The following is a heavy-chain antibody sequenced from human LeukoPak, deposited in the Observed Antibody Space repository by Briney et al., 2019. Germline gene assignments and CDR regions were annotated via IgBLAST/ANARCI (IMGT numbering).Heavy chain of an antibody. CDR3: ARDPVAAVGSYFFDY. CDR2: INPNSGGT. CDR1: GYTFTGYY. J-gene: IGHJ4*02. D-gene: IGHD6-13*01. Sequence: GASVKVSCKASGYTFTGYYMHWVRQAPGQGVERMGWINPNSGGTNYAQKFQGRVTMTRDTSISTAYMELSRLRSDDTAVYYCARDPVAAVGSYFFDYWGQGTLVTVSS. V-gene: IGHV1-2*02.